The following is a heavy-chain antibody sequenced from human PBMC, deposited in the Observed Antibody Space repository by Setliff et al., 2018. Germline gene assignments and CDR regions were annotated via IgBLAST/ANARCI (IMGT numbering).Heavy chain of an antibody. CDR1: GFNFNLYN. Sequence: GGSLRLSCEASGFNFNLYNMNWARQAPGKGLEWVSVIYSGGSRTYSADSVKGRFTIFRDNSRNTLHLQMNSLSAEDTAVYYCAKDQRESTGWFKLFDYWGQGVLVTVSS. CDR2: IYSGGSRT. CDR3: AKDQRESTGWFKLFDY. J-gene: IGHJ4*02. V-gene: IGHV3-23*03. D-gene: IGHD6-19*01.